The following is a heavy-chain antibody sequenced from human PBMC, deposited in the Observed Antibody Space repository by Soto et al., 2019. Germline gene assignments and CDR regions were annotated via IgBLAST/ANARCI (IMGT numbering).Heavy chain of an antibody. CDR1: GDSVSSNSAA. J-gene: IGHJ5*02. CDR3: ARDPLLWFGELRFDP. D-gene: IGHD3-10*01. CDR2: TYYRSKWYN. V-gene: IGHV6-1*01. Sequence: SHTLSLTCAISGDSVSSNSAAWNWIRQSPSRGLEWLGRTYYRSKWYNDYAISVKSRITINPDTSKNQFSLQLNSVTPEDTAVYYCARDPLLWFGELRFDPWGQGTLVTVSS.